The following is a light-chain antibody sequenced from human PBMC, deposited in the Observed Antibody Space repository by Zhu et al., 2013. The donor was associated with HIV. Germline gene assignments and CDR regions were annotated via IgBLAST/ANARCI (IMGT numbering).Light chain of an antibody. J-gene: IGKJ2*01. CDR2: AAS. CDR1: QGISSY. Sequence: DIQLTQSPSFLSASVGDRVTITCWASQGISSYLAWYQQKPGKAPKLLIYAASTLQSGVPSRFSGSGSGTEFTLTISSLQPEDFATYYCQQSFRAPYTFGQGTNLEIK. CDR3: QQSFRAPYT. V-gene: IGKV1-9*01.